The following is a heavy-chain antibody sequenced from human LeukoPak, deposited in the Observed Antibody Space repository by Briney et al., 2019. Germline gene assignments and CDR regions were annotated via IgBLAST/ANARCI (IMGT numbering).Heavy chain of an antibody. CDR2: IKQDGSEK. J-gene: IGHJ2*01. Sequence: GGSLRLSCAASGFTFSSYWMSWVRQAPGKGLEWVANIKQDGSEKYYVDSVKGRFTISRDNAKNSLYLQMNSLRAEDTAVYYCARNWVTPVPWYFDLWGRGTLVTVSS. D-gene: IGHD1-14*01. CDR1: GFTFSSYW. V-gene: IGHV3-7*01. CDR3: ARNWVTPVPWYFDL.